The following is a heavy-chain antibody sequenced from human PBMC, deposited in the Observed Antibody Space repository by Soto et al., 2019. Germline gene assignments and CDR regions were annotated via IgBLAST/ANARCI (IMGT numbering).Heavy chain of an antibody. Sequence: GGSLRLSCAASGFTFSSYSMNWVRQAPGKGLEWVSSISSSSSYIYYADSVKGRFTISRDNAKNSLYLQMNSLRAEDTAVYYCARESRYMVRGVIVSRGENYYYYYMDVWGKGTTVTVSS. J-gene: IGHJ6*03. CDR1: GFTFSSYS. CDR2: ISSSSSYI. CDR3: ARESRYMVRGVIVSRGENYYYYYMDV. V-gene: IGHV3-21*01. D-gene: IGHD3-10*01.